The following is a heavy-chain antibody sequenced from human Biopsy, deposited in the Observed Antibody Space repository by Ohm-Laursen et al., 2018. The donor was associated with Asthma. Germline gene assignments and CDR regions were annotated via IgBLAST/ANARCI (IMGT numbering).Heavy chain of an antibody. CDR1: GGTFGNYA. CDR3: ASPSSSREILYYYYNMDI. J-gene: IGHJ6*02. Sequence: SVKVSCKPSGGTFGNYAISWVRQAPGLGLEWMGGVSPVFGSTNIAQKFQGRVTISADIFTKTAYLEVSSLRSDDTAVYYCASPSSSREILYYYYNMDIWGQGTTVTV. V-gene: IGHV1-69*06. D-gene: IGHD6-13*01. CDR2: VSPVFGST.